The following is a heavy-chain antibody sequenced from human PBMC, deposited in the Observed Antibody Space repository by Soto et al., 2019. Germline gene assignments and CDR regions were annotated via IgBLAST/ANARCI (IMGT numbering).Heavy chain of an antibody. Sequence: QVQLVESGGGVVQPGRALRLSCAASGFTFRNHVMHWVRQAPGKGLEWVAAIWYDGNNKYYADSVKGRFTIYRDNSKNTLYLQMNRMRAEDTAVYYGAREGKNYCFDYWGQGTLVTVSS. CDR2: IWYDGNNK. V-gene: IGHV3-33*01. J-gene: IGHJ4*02. D-gene: IGHD3-10*01. CDR3: AREGKNYCFDY. CDR1: GFTFRNHV.